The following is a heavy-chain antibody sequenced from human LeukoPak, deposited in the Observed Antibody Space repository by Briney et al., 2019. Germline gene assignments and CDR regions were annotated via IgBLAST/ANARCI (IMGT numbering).Heavy chain of an antibody. V-gene: IGHV3-48*03. J-gene: IGHJ6*02. CDR3: ARQLGSNKWGYGLDV. D-gene: IGHD4-23*01. CDR2: ITSSGNAI. Sequence: GGSLRLSCAASGFTFSSYEMNWVREAPGKGLEWVSYITSSGNAIYYADSVRGRFTISRDNAKNSLYLQMDSLRAEDTAVYYCARQLGSNKWGYGLDVWGQGTTVTVSS. CDR1: GFTFSSYE.